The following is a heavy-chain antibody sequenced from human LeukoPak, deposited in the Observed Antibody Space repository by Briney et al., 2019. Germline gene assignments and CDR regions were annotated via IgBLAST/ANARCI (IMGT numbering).Heavy chain of an antibody. CDR2: ITASGTAM. D-gene: IGHD1-26*01. CDR3: ASSESYRFDY. J-gene: IGHJ4*02. Sequence: PGGSLRLSCAASGFTFSSYSMNWVRQAPGKGLEWVSHITASGTAMFYADSVKGRFTISRDNAKNSLYLQINSLRDEDTAVYYCASSESYRFDYWGQGTLVTVSS. CDR1: GFTFSSYS. V-gene: IGHV3-48*02.